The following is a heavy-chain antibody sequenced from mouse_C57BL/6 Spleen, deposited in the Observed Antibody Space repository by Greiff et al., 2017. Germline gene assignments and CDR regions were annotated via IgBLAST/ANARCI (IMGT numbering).Heavy chain of an antibody. CDR2: FYPGDGDT. V-gene: IGHV1-80*01. Sequence: VQLQQPGAELVKPGASVKISCKASGYAFSSYWLNWVKQRPGKGLEWIGQFYPGDGDTNYNGKFKGKATLTADTSSSTAYMQLSSLTSEDSAVYFCVRSTKITTCAMDYWGQGTSLTVSS. CDR3: VRSTKITTCAMDY. CDR1: GYAFSSYW. D-gene: IGHD2-4*01. J-gene: IGHJ4*01.